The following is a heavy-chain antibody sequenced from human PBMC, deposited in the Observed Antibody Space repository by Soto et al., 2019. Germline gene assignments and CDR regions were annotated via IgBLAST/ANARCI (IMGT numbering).Heavy chain of an antibody. D-gene: IGHD4-17*01. Sequence: GGSLRLSCAASGFTFSTYAVSWVRQAPGKGLEWVSSISGSGGSTYYADSVKGRFTISRDNSKNTLYLQMNSLRAEDTAVYYCSKGVHGDYSWYFDLWGRGTLVTVSS. V-gene: IGHV3-23*01. CDR1: GFTFSTYA. J-gene: IGHJ2*01. CDR3: SKGVHGDYSWYFDL. CDR2: ISGSGGST.